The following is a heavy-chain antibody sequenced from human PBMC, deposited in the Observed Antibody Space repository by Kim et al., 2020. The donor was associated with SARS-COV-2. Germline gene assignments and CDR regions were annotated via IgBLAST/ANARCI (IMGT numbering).Heavy chain of an antibody. D-gene: IGHD6-13*01. CDR1: GDSITSGTYY. CDR3: ARGRYSSSWDNYYYYGLDV. J-gene: IGHJ6*02. CDR2: AYINGNT. Sequence: SETLSLTCTVSGDSITSGTYYWNWIRQPAGKGLEWIGRAYINGNTNYNPSLKSRVTISIDTSKTQFSLKLSSVTAADTAVYYCARGRYSSSWDNYYYYGLDVGGQGTTVTVSS. V-gene: IGHV4-61*02.